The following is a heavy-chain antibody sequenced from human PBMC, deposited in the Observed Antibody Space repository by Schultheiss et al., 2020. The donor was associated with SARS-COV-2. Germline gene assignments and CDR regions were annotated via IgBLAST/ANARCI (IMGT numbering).Heavy chain of an antibody. J-gene: IGHJ4*02. Sequence: GGSLRLSCAASGFTFNSHAMTWVRLAPGKGPEWVSSVSGVGGRSYYADSVKGRFTMSRDDSMNTIYLQMNSLRADDTAVYYCVKNSLLTPAYGDHLSHWGQGTLVTVAS. CDR2: VSGVGGRS. CDR1: GFTFNSHA. D-gene: IGHD4-17*01. CDR3: VKNSLLTPAYGDHLSH. V-gene: IGHV3-23*01.